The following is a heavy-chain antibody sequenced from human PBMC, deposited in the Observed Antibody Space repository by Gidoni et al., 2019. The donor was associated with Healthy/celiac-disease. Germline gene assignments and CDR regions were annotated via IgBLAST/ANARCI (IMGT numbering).Heavy chain of an antibody. D-gene: IGHD3-3*01. V-gene: IGHV4-59*01. Sequence: QVQLQESGPGLVKPSETLSLTCTVSGGSISSSYWSWVRQPPGKGLEWIGYIYYSGSTNYTPSLKSRVTISVETSKNQFSLKLSSVTAADTAVYYGARGSGALDFWSGYRAGFDPWGQGTLVTVSS. CDR1: GGSISSSY. CDR3: ARGSGALDFWSGYRAGFDP. J-gene: IGHJ5*02. CDR2: IYYSGST.